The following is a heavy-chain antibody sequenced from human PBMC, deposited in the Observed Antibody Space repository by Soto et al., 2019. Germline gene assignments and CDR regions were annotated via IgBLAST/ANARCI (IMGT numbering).Heavy chain of an antibody. V-gene: IGHV3-30-3*01. Sequence: RLSCAASGFTFSSYAMHWVRQAPGKGLEWVAVISYDGSNKYYADSVKGRFTISSDNSKNTPYLQMNSLRAEDTAVYYCARPSSSWEYYFDYWGQGTLVTVSS. CDR2: ISYDGSNK. J-gene: IGHJ4*02. D-gene: IGHD6-13*01. CDR3: ARPSSSWEYYFDY. CDR1: GFTFSSYA.